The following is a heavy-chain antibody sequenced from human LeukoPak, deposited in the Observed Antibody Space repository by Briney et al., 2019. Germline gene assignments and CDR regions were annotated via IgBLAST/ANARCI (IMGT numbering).Heavy chain of an antibody. CDR1: GFTFSSYS. CDR2: ISSSSSTI. Sequence: GGSLRLSCAASGFTFSSYSMNWVRQAPGKGLEWVSSISSSSSTIYYADSVKGRFTISRDNAKNSLYLQMNSLGAEDTAVYYCARRYCSSTSCYPDYWGQGTLVTVSS. D-gene: IGHD2-2*01. V-gene: IGHV3-48*01. CDR3: ARRYCSSTSCYPDY. J-gene: IGHJ4*02.